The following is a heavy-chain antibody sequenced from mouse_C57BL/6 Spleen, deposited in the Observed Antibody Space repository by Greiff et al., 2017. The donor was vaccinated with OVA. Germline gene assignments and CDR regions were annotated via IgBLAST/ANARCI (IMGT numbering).Heavy chain of an antibody. CDR1: GFTFSDYY. CDR2: INYDGSST. CDR3: AREGITTVVADWYFDV. J-gene: IGHJ1*03. D-gene: IGHD1-1*01. V-gene: IGHV5-16*01. Sequence: EVKLVESEGGLVQPGSSMKLSCTASGFTFSDYYMAWVRQVPEKGLEWVANINYDGSSTYSLDSLKSRFIISRDNAKNILYLQMSSLKSEDTATYYCAREGITTVVADWYFDVWGTGTTVTVSS.